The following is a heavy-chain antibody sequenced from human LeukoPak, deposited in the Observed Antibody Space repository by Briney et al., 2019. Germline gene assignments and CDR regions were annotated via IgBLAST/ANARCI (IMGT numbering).Heavy chain of an antibody. CDR2: ISAYNGNT. D-gene: IGHD3-22*01. J-gene: IGHJ4*02. CDR1: GYTFTTYG. CDR3: ARDSPIYYDSGGYDAGHY. V-gene: IGHV1-18*01. Sequence: ASVKVSRKASGYTFTTYGISWVRQAPGQGLEWMGWISAYNGNTNYAQKLQGRVTMTTDTSTSTAYMELRSLRSDDTAVYYCARDSPIYYDSGGYDAGHYWGQGTLVTVSS.